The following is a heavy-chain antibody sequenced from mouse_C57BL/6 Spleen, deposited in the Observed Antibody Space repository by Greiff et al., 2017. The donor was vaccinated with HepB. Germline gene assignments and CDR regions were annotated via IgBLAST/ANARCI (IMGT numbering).Heavy chain of an antibody. CDR3: ARNIFDYYGSSSANYFDY. V-gene: IGHV1-82*01. J-gene: IGHJ2*01. Sequence: QVQLQQSGPELVKPGASVKISCKASGYAFSSSWMNWVKQRPGKGLEWIGRIYPGDGDTNYNGKFKGKATLTADKSSSTAYMQLSSLTSEDSAVYFCARNIFDYYGSSSANYFDYWGQGTTLTVSS. CDR1: GYAFSSSW. D-gene: IGHD1-1*01. CDR2: IYPGDGDT.